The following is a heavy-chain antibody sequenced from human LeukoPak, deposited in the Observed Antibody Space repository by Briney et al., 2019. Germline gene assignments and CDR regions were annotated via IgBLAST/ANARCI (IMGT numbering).Heavy chain of an antibody. Sequence: PSETLSLTCTVSGVSIDNYYWSWIRQPPGKGLEWIGYIFYSGSTDYTPSLKSRVTISVDTSKNQFSLKLSSVTAADTAVYYCARYSSGYYGVDYWGQGTLVIVSS. D-gene: IGHD6-19*01. V-gene: IGHV4-59*01. J-gene: IGHJ4*02. CDR1: GVSIDNYY. CDR2: IFYSGST. CDR3: ARYSSGYYGVDY.